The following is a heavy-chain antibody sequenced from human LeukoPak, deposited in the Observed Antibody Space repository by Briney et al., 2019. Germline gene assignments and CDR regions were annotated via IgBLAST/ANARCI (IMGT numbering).Heavy chain of an antibody. Sequence: ASVKVSCKASGYTFTSYGISWVRQAPGQVLEWMGWISAYNGNTNYAQKLQGRVTMTTDTSTSTAYMELRSLRSDDTAVYYCARDLRDYDFWTGSKYFQHWGQGTLVTVSS. V-gene: IGHV1-18*01. D-gene: IGHD3-3*01. J-gene: IGHJ1*01. CDR3: ARDLRDYDFWTGSKYFQH. CDR2: ISAYNGNT. CDR1: GYTFTSYG.